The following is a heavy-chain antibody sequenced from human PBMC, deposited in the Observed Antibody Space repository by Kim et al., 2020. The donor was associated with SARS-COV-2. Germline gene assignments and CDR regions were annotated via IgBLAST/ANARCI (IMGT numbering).Heavy chain of an antibody. V-gene: IGHV4-4*02. Sequence: STKYNPSLKSRVTISVDKSKNQFSLKLSSVTAADTAVYYCASAIAAAGYYWGQGTLVTVSS. J-gene: IGHJ4*02. CDR2: ST. D-gene: IGHD6-13*01. CDR3: ASAIAAAGYY.